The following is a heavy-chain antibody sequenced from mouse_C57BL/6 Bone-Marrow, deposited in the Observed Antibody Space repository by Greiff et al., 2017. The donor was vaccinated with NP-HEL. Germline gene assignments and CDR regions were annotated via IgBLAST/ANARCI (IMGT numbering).Heavy chain of an antibody. D-gene: IGHD1-2*01. V-gene: IGHV14-4*01. CDR1: GFNIKDDY. Sequence: EVQLQQSGAELVRPGASVKLSCTASGFNIKDDYMHWVKQRPEQGLEWIGCIDPENGDTEYASKFQGKATITADTSSNTAYLQLSSLTSEDTAVYYCTTGRLGVDYWGQGTTLTVSS. J-gene: IGHJ2*01. CDR3: TTGRLGVDY. CDR2: IDPENGDT.